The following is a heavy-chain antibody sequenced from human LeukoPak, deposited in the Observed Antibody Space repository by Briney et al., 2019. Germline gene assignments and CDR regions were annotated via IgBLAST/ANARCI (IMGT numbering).Heavy chain of an antibody. CDR1: GFTFSSYA. CDR2: ISGSGDNT. J-gene: IGHJ4*02. CDR3: AKDGYSSIPGFHFEY. V-gene: IGHV3-23*01. D-gene: IGHD6-13*01. Sequence: GGSLRLSCAASGFTFSSYAMSWLRQPPGKGLEWVSGISGSGDNTYYADSVKGRFTISRDNSKKTLYLHLNSLRVEYAAVYYCAKDGYSSIPGFHFEYWGQGTPVTVSS.